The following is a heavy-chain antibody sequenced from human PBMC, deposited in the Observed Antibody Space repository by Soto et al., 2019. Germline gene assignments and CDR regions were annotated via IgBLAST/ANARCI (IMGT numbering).Heavy chain of an antibody. CDR3: ARDRATDYYYYYYGMDV. Sequence: EVQLVESGGGLVKPGGSLRLSCAASGFTFSSYWMSWVRQAPGKGLEWVANIKQDGSEKYYVDSVKGRFTISRDNAKNSLYLQMNSLRAEDTAVYYCARDRATDYYYYYYGMDVWGQGTTVTVSS. D-gene: IGHD1-1*01. V-gene: IGHV3-7*03. CDR2: IKQDGSEK. CDR1: GFTFSSYW. J-gene: IGHJ6*02.